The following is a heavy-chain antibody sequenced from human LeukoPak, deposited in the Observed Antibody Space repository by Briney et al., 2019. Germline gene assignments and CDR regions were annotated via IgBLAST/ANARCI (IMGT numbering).Heavy chain of an antibody. D-gene: IGHD3-10*01. J-gene: IGHJ5*02. CDR3: ARQGVVYGSGISGWFDP. CDR1: GGSISSSSYY. Sequence: SETLFLTCTVSGGSISSSSYYWGWIRQPPGKGLEWIGSIYYSGSTYYNPSLKSRVTISVDTSKNQFSLKLSSVTAADTAVYYCARQGVVYGSGISGWFDPWGQGTLVTVSS. CDR2: IYYSGST. V-gene: IGHV4-39*01.